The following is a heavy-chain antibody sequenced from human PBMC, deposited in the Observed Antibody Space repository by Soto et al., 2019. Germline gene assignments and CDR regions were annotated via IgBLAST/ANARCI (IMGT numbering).Heavy chain of an antibody. CDR2: IYHSGSV. V-gene: IGHV4-4*02. D-gene: IGHD4-17*01. CDR3: ARADYGDDY. Sequence: SETLSLTCAVSGVSVNSSTWWSWVRQPPGKGLEWIAEIYHSGSVIYNPSLRSRVILAIDWSKNQFSLTLTSVTAADTAVYYCARADYGDDYWGQGTLVTVSS. CDR1: GVSVNSSTW. J-gene: IGHJ4*02.